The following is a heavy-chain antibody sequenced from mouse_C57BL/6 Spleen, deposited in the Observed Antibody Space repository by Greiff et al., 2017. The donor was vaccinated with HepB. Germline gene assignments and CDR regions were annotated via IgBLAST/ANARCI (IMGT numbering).Heavy chain of an antibody. CDR2: ISDCGSYT. CDR3: ASPYDAWFAY. Sequence: EVKLMESGGGLVKPGGSLKLSCAASGFTFSSYAMSWVRQTPEKRLEWVATISDCGSYTYYPDNVKGRFTISRDNAKNNLYLQMSHLKSADTAMYYCASPYDAWFAYWGQGTLVTVSA. J-gene: IGHJ3*01. V-gene: IGHV5-4*03. D-gene: IGHD2-3*01. CDR1: GFTFSSYA.